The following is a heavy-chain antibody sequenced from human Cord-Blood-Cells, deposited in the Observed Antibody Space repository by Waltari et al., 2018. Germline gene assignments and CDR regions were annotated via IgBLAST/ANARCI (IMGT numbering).Heavy chain of an antibody. J-gene: IGHJ6*02. CDR2: TYPGTSDT. Sequence: EVQLVQSGAEVKKPGESLKISCKGSGYSFTSYWIGWVRQMPGKGLEWMGITYPGTSDTRTSPSFQGQVTISADKSISTAYLQWSSLKASDTAMYYCARRTDILYYGMDVWGQGTTVTVSS. CDR3: ARRTDILYYGMDV. V-gene: IGHV5-51*01. CDR1: GYSFTSYW. D-gene: IGHD3-9*01.